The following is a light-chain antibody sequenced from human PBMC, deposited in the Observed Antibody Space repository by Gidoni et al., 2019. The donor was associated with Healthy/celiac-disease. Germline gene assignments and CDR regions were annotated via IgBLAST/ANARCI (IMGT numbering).Light chain of an antibody. V-gene: IGLV1-44*01. J-gene: IGLJ2*01. Sequence: QSVLTHPPSASGTPGQSVTISCSGSSYNIGSNTVNWYQQLPGTAPKLLIYSNNQRPSGVPDRFSGSKSGTSASLAISGLQSEDEADYYCAAWDDSLNGLVVFGGGTKLTVL. CDR3: AAWDDSLNGLVV. CDR2: SNN. CDR1: SYNIGSNT.